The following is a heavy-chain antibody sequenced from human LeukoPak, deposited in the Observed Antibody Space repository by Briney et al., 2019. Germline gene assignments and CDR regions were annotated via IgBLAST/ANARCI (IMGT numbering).Heavy chain of an antibody. CDR1: GFTFSSYA. V-gene: IGHV3-30-3*01. Sequence: GGSLRLSCAASGFTFSSYAMHWVRQAPGKGLEWVAVISYDGSNKYYADSVKGRFTISRDNSEDTLYLQMNSLRAEDTAVYYCVRDPSGSGFAFDSWGQGALVTVSS. CDR3: VRDPSGSGFAFDS. D-gene: IGHD1-1*01. CDR2: ISYDGSNK. J-gene: IGHJ4*02.